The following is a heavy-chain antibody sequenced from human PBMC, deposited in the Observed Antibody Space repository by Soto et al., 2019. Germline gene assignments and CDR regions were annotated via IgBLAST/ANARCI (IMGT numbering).Heavy chain of an antibody. CDR1: GASINSGGYY. CDR3: ARGNAWDLLLHS. J-gene: IGHJ5*02. CDR2: IYFSGST. V-gene: IGHV4-31*03. Sequence: TLSLTCTVSGASINSGGYYWSWIRQLPGKGLEWIGYIYFSGSTYYNPSLESRVTISLDTSQNQFSLKLSSVTAADTAVYYCARGNAWDLLLHSWGPGT. D-gene: IGHD1-26*01.